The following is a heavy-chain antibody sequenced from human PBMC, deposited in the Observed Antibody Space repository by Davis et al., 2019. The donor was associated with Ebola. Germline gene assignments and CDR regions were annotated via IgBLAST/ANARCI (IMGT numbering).Heavy chain of an antibody. J-gene: IGHJ6*02. V-gene: IGHV3-21*01. CDR3: ARSTVKGTRTFYGMDV. CDR1: GFTFSSYR. D-gene: IGHD4-11*01. Sequence: GESLKISCAASGFTFSSYRMNWVRQAPGKGLEWVSSISSSSSYIYYADSVKGRFTISRDNAKNSLYLQMNSLRAEDTAVYYCARSTVKGTRTFYGMDVWGQGTTVTVSS. CDR2: ISSSSSYI.